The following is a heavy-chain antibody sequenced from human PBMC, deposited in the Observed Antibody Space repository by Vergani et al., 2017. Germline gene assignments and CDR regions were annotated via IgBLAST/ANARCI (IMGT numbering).Heavy chain of an antibody. J-gene: IGHJ6*02. CDR3: ASDYGGNDQGYYYYGMDV. V-gene: IGHV3-53*01. CDR2: IYSGGST. Sequence: EVQLVESGGGLIQPGGSLRLSCAASGFNVSSNYMSWVRQAPGKGLEWVSVIYSGGSTYYADSVKDRFTISRDNSKNTLYLQMNSLRAEDTAVYYCASDYGGNDQGYYYYGMDVWGQGTTVTVSS. D-gene: IGHD4-23*01. CDR1: GFNVSSNY.